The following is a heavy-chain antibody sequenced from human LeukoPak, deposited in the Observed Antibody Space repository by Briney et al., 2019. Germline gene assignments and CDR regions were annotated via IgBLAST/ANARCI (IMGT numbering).Heavy chain of an antibody. CDR2: IYHSGST. Sequence: SETLSLTCTVSGGSISSGGYYWSWIRQPPGKGLEWIGYIYHSGSTYYNPSLKSRVTITVDRSKNQFSLKLSSVTAAETAMYYCARDAPLEYSSSSTPYYYMDVWGKGTTVTVSS. V-gene: IGHV4-30-2*01. CDR1: GGSISSGGYY. CDR3: ARDAPLEYSSSSTPYYYMDV. J-gene: IGHJ6*03. D-gene: IGHD6-6*01.